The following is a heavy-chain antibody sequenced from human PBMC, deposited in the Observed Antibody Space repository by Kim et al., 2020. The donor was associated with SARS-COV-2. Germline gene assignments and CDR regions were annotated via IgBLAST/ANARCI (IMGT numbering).Heavy chain of an antibody. CDR3: AKDLEYSSSSLYYYYYGMDV. CDR1: GFTFSSYA. Sequence: GGSLRLSCAASGFTFSSYAMHWVRQAPGKGLEWVAVIWYDGSNKYYADSVKGRFTISRDNSKNTLYLQMNSLRAEDTAVYYCAKDLEYSSSSLYYYYYGMDVWGQGTTVTVSS. J-gene: IGHJ6*02. D-gene: IGHD6-6*01. CDR2: IWYDGSNK. V-gene: IGHV3-33*06.